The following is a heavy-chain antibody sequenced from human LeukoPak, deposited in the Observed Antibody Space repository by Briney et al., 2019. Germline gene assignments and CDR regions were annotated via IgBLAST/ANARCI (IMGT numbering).Heavy chain of an antibody. J-gene: IGHJ6*02. D-gene: IGHD6-13*01. Sequence: ASVKVSCKASGYIFTDYYMHWVRQAPGQELGWMGRINPNSGGTNYAQKFQGRVTITADESTSTAYMELSSLRSEDTAVYYCARVNTIAAAALGGMDVWGQGTTVTVSS. CDR2: INPNSGGT. CDR3: ARVNTIAAAALGGMDV. CDR1: GYIFTDYY. V-gene: IGHV1/OR15-1*04.